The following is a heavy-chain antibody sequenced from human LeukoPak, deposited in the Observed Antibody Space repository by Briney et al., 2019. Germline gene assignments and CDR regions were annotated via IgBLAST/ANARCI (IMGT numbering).Heavy chain of an antibody. D-gene: IGHD5-18*01. CDR3: VKEERGYSYGDY. Sequence: GGSLRLSCAAPGFTFRNCAMSWVRQPPGKGLEWVSAVSDDGALTWYADSVKGRFTISRDNSKNTVSLQMINLRADDTARYYCVKEERGYSYGDYWGQGTLVTVSS. V-gene: IGHV3-23*01. J-gene: IGHJ4*02. CDR1: GFTFRNCA. CDR2: VSDDGALT.